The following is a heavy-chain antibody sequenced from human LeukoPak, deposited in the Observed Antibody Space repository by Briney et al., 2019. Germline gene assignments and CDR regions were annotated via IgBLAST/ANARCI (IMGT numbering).Heavy chain of an antibody. V-gene: IGHV4-30-4*01. CDR3: ARGIDYGGNSFIDY. J-gene: IGHJ4*02. D-gene: IGHD4-23*01. CDR2: IYYSGST. Sequence: PSETLSLTCTVSGGSISSGDYYWSWIRQPPGKGLEWIGYIYYSGSTYYNPSLKSRVTISVDTSKNQFSLKLSSVTAADTAVYYCARGIDYGGNSFIDYWGQRTLVTVSS. CDR1: GGSISSGDYY.